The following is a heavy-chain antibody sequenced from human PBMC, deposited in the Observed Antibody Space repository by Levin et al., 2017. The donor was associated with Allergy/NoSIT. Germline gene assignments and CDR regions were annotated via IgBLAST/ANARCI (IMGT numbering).Heavy chain of an antibody. CDR2: ISNDGTDK. CDR1: GFTFSIYS. J-gene: IGHJ4*02. Sequence: GGSLRLSCAGSGFTFSIYSMDWARQAPGKGLEWVAAISNDGTDKYYTESVRGRFTIFRDNSKNTLDLQMDSLREEDTAVYYGARDHSSGAGHFWGPGTLVTVAS. D-gene: IGHD6-19*01. V-gene: IGHV3-30*03. CDR3: ARDHSSGAGHF.